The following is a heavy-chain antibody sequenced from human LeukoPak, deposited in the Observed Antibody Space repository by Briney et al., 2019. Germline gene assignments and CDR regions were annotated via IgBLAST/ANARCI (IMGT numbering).Heavy chain of an antibody. D-gene: IGHD2-2*01. Sequence: GGSLRLSCAASGFSVSSNYMNWVRQAPGKGLEWVSAIYTGGTTYYADSVKGRFTISRDNSKNTLYLQMNSLRAEDTAVYYCAKDRGPIVVVPAALDYWGQGTLVTVSS. CDR1: GFSVSSNY. CDR2: IYTGGTT. CDR3: AKDRGPIVVVPAALDY. J-gene: IGHJ4*02. V-gene: IGHV3-66*02.